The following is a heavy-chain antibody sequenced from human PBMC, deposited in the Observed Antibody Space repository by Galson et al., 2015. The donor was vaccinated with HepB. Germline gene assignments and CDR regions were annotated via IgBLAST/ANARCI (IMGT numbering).Heavy chain of an antibody. J-gene: IGHJ4*02. CDR2: IVPIIGDR. V-gene: IGHV1-69*10. Sequence: SVKVSCKASGDTFTNYAINWVRQAPGQGLEWMGGIVPIIGDRNYAQKFQDRVTITADKSTSTAYMEMSSLRSEDTAVYYCARRWERVATRALGFKYWGQGTLVTVSS. CDR3: ARRWERVATRALGFKY. CDR1: GDTFTNYA. D-gene: IGHD5-12*01.